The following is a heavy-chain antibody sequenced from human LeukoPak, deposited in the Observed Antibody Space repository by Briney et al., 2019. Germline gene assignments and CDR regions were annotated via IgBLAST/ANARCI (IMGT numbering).Heavy chain of an antibody. J-gene: IGHJ3*02. D-gene: IGHD1-26*01. V-gene: IGHV4-4*07. CDR1: GGSISSYY. CDR2: IYTSGST. CDR3: ARGENRYSGSYGAFDI. Sequence: SETLSLTCTVSGGSISSYYWSWIRQPAGKGLEWIGRIYTSGSTNYNPSLKSRVTMSVDTSKNQSSLKLSSVTAADTAVYYCARGENRYSGSYGAFDIWGQGTMVTVSS.